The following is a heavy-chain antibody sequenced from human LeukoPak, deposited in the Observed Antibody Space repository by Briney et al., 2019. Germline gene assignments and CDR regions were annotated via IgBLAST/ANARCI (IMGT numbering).Heavy chain of an antibody. CDR2: VYYSGST. CDR1: GGSISCYY. CDR3: ARGLDGDYDY. Sequence: SETLSLTCTVSGGSISCYYWNWIRQPPGKGLEWVGYVYYSGSTNYNPSLKSRVTISVDTSKNQFSLKLSSVTAADTAVYYCARGLDGDYDYWGQGTLVTVSS. J-gene: IGHJ4*02. D-gene: IGHD4-17*01. V-gene: IGHV4-59*12.